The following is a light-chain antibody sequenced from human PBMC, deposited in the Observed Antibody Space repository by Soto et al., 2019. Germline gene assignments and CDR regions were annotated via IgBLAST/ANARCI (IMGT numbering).Light chain of an antibody. CDR3: QQYDNWPTT. CDR1: QSVSSSY. V-gene: IGKV3-20*01. CDR2: GAS. J-gene: IGKJ1*01. Sequence: EIVLTQSPGTLSLSPGERATLSCRASQSVSSSYLAWYQQKPGQAPRLLIYGASSRATGIPDRFSGSGSGTDFTLTISSLQSEDFAVYYCQQYDNWPTTFGQATKVDIK.